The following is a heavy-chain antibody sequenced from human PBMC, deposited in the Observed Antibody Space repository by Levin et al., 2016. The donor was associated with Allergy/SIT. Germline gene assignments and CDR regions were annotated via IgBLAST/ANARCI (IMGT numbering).Heavy chain of an antibody. CDR3: ARARAYSSGFGY. J-gene: IGHJ4*02. V-gene: IGHV4-59*01. CDR1: GGSISSYY. CDR2: IYYSGST. Sequence: SETLSLTCTVSGGSISSYYWSWIRQPPGKGLEWIGYIYYSGSTNYNPSLKSRVTISVDTSKNQFSLKLSSVTAADTAVYYCARARAYSSGFGYWGQGTLVTVSS. D-gene: IGHD6-19*01.